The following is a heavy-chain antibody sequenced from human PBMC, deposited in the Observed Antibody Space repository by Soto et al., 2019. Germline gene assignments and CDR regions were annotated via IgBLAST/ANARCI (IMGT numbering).Heavy chain of an antibody. CDR2: ISYDGSNK. D-gene: IGHD3-10*01. CDR1: GFTFSSYA. J-gene: IGHJ6*02. V-gene: IGHV3-30-3*01. CDR3: ARGDPIWFGELLSQFYYYYYGMDV. Sequence: QVQLVESGGGVVQPGRSLRLSCAASGFTFSSYAMHWVRQAPGKGLEWVAVISYDGSNKYYADSVKGRFTISRDNSKNTLYLQMNSLRAEDTAVYYCARGDPIWFGELLSQFYYYYYGMDVWGQGTTVTVSS.